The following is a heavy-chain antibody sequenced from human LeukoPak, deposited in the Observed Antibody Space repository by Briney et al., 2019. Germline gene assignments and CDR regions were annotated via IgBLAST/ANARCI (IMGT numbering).Heavy chain of an antibody. CDR3: ARQTGSGLFILP. V-gene: IGHV4-34*01. CDR1: GGSFSGYY. D-gene: IGHD3/OR15-3a*01. CDR2: IYYSGST. J-gene: IGHJ4*02. Sequence: SETLSLTCAVYGGSFSGYYWSWIRQPPGKGLEWIGSIYYSGSTYYNPSLKSRVTISVDMSKNQFSLRLTSVTAADTAVYYCARQTGSGLFILPGGQGTLVTVSS.